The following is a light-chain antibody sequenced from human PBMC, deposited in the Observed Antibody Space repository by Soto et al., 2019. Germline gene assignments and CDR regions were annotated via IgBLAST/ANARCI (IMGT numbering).Light chain of an antibody. J-gene: IGKJ1*01. CDR2: DAS. V-gene: IGKV3-11*01. CDR1: QSVSSY. CDR3: QQRSYWPPT. Sequence: EIVLTQSPAALSLSPGERDTLSCRASQSVSSYLAWYQQKPGQXDRXXIYDASTRATGIPARFSGSVSGTDGNITITSLETEDGEVYYGQQRSYWPPTFGQGTKVEIK.